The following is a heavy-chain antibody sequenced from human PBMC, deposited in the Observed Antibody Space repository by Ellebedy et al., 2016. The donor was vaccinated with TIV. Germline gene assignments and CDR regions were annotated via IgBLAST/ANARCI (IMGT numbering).Heavy chain of an antibody. CDR1: GFTFSSYW. D-gene: IGHD5-12*01. J-gene: IGHJ4*02. Sequence: GESLKISCAASGFTFSSYWMSWVRPAPGEGLEWVSGVSGSGGETFYADSVKGRFTISIDNAKHIVDLQMNSLRVEDTAVYYCAKGRSAYDLGVDYWGQGTLVTVSS. V-gene: IGHV3-23*01. CDR2: VSGSGGET. CDR3: AKGRSAYDLGVDY.